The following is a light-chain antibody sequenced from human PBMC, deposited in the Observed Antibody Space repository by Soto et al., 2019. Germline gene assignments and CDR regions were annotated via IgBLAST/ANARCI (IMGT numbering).Light chain of an antibody. J-gene: IGKJ2*01. Sequence: DIVLTQSPGTLSLSPGERATLSCRASQSVTSSYLAWYQRQPGQAPRLLIFAASTRATGIPDRFSGSGSGTDFPLTISRLEPEDFALYYCQQYGSTPPTFGQGTKVEIK. CDR3: QQYGSTPPT. V-gene: IGKV3-20*01. CDR2: AAS. CDR1: QSVTSSY.